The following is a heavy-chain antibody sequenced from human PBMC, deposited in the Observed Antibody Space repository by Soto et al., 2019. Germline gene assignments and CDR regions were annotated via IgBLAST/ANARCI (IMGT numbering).Heavy chain of an antibody. CDR1: GYPFTDYF. CDR3: ARELYSCGGDCPYYMDY. CDR2: ISLYHHST. V-gene: IGHV1-46*01. Sequence: GASVTVSCKTSGYPFTDYFIHWVRQAPGQGLEWMGIISLYHHSTSYAQKFQGRLTVTADTSTTTVHMDLSSLTSEDSAVYWCARELYSCGGDCPYYMDYWGQGTLVTVSS. D-gene: IGHD2-21*02. J-gene: IGHJ4*02.